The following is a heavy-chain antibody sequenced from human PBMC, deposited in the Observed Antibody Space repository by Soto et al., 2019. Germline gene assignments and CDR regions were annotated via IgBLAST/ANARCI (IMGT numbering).Heavy chain of an antibody. CDR3: ARVDDYGDPGAFDI. CDR2: IGTAGDT. Sequence: GGSLRLSCAASGFTFSSYDMHWVRQATGKGLEWVSAIGTAGDTYYPGSVKGRFTISRENAKNSLYLQMNSLRAGDTAVYYCARVDDYGDPGAFDIWGQGTMVTVSS. V-gene: IGHV3-13*01. CDR1: GFTFSSYD. J-gene: IGHJ3*02. D-gene: IGHD4-17*01.